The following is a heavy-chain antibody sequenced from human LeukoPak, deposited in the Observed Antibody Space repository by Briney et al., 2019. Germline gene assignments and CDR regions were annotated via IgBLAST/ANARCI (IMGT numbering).Heavy chain of an antibody. CDR1: GGSISRSPYY. J-gene: IGHJ3*02. V-gene: IGHV4-39*07. Sequence: SETLSLTCSVSGGSISRSPYYWGWIRQPPGKGLEWIGSIYYSGSTYYNPSLKSRVTISVDTSKNQFSLKLSSVTAADTAVYYCARGPGGAFDIWGQGTMVTVSS. D-gene: IGHD2-8*02. CDR3: ARGPGGAFDI. CDR2: IYYSGST.